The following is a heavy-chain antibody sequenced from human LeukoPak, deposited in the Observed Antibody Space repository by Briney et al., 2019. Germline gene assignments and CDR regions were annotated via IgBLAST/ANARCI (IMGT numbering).Heavy chain of an antibody. D-gene: IGHD3-22*01. CDR1: GFTFSSYA. CDR3: AKDRYYDSSGYYDGTDY. Sequence: PGGSLRLSCAASGFTFSSYAMSWVRQAPGKGLEWVSAISGSGGSTYYADSVKGRFTISRDNSKNTLYLQMNSLRAEDTAVYYCAKDRYYDSSGYYDGTDYWGQGTLVTVSS. J-gene: IGHJ4*02. V-gene: IGHV3-23*01. CDR2: ISGSGGST.